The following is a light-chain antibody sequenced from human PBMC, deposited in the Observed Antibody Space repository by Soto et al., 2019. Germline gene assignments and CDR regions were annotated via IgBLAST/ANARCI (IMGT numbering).Light chain of an antibody. J-gene: IGKJ1*01. CDR1: QSVSSTY. CDR2: GAS. Sequence: IVLTQSPGTLSLSPGEIATLSCKAIQSVSSTYLAWYQQKPGQAPRILIYGASSRATGIPARFSGSGSGTDFTLTISRLEPADFAVYYCQQYGSSPPWTFGQGTKVDIK. V-gene: IGKV3-20*01. CDR3: QQYGSSPPWT.